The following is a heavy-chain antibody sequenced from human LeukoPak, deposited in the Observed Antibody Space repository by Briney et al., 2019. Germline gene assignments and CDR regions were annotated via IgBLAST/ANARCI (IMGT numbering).Heavy chain of an antibody. CDR1: GGSISSCY. J-gene: IGHJ3*02. V-gene: IGHV4-59*01. Sequence: PSETLSLTCTVSGGSISSCYWSWIRQPPGKGLEWIGYIYYSGSTNYNPSLKSRVTISVDTSKNQFSLKLSSVTAADTAVYYCARIKYSSSWWTDAFDIWGQGTMVTVSS. CDR3: ARIKYSSSWWTDAFDI. D-gene: IGHD6-13*01. CDR2: IYYSGST.